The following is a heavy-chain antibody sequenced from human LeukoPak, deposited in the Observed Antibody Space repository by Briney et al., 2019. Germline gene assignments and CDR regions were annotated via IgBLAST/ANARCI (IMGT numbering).Heavy chain of an antibody. J-gene: IGHJ5*02. V-gene: IGHV3-53*01. Sequence: GGSLRLSCAASGFTVSSNYMSWVRQAPGKGLEWVSVIYSGGSTYYADSVKGRFTISRDNAKNSLYLQMNSLRAEDTAVYYCARVYYDSSGYYPWGQGTLVTVSS. CDR2: IYSGGST. CDR1: GFTVSSNY. D-gene: IGHD3-22*01. CDR3: ARVYYDSSGYYP.